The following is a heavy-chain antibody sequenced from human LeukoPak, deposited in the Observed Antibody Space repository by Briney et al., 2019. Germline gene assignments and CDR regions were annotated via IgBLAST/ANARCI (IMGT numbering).Heavy chain of an antibody. J-gene: IGHJ6*02. CDR3: AKLESGEYYYGMDV. CDR1: GFTFSSYA. Sequence: GRSLRLSCAASGFTFSSYAMSWVRQAPGKGLEWVSGISGSGSTYYADSVKGRFTISRDNSKNTLYLQMNSLRAEDTAVYYCAKLESGEYYYGMDVWGQGTTVTVSS. D-gene: IGHD1-1*01. V-gene: IGHV3-23*01. CDR2: ISGSGST.